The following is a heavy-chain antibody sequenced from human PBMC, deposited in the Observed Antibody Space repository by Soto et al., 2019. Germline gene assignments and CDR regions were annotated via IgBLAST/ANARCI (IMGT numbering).Heavy chain of an antibody. Sequence: QVQLQQWGAGLLKPSETLSLTCAVYGGSFSGYYWSWIRQPPGKGLEWIGEINHSGSTNYNPSLKSRVTRSVDTSKNQFSLKLSSVTAADTAVYYCARELITAAGTYNWFDPWGQGTLVTVCS. V-gene: IGHV4-34*01. CDR2: INHSGST. J-gene: IGHJ5*02. CDR1: GGSFSGYY. D-gene: IGHD6-13*01. CDR3: ARELITAAGTYNWFDP.